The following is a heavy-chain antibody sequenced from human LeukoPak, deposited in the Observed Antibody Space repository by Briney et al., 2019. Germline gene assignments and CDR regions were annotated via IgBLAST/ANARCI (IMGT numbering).Heavy chain of an antibody. D-gene: IGHD6-13*01. CDR3: ARPGRPGYSSSWYWDDAFDI. J-gene: IGHJ3*02. V-gene: IGHV3-11*04. Sequence: PGGSLRLSCAASGFTFSDYYMSWIRQAPGKGLEWVSYISSSGSTIYYADSVKGRFTISRDNAKNSLYLQMNSLRAEDTAVYYCARPGRPGYSSSWYWDDAFDIWGQGTMVTVSS. CDR2: ISSSGSTI. CDR1: GFTFSDYY.